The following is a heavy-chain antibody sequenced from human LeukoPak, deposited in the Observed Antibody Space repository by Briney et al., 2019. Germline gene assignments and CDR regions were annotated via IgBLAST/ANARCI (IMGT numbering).Heavy chain of an antibody. Sequence: PGGSLRLSCAASGFTFSSYAMSWVRQAPGKGLEWVSAISGSGGSTYYADSVKGRFTISRDNAENSLYLQMSSLRAEDTAVYYCARASGAAGDFDYWGQGTLVTDPS. CDR2: ISGSGGST. CDR3: ARASGAAGDFDY. V-gene: IGHV3-23*01. CDR1: GFTFSSYA. J-gene: IGHJ4*02. D-gene: IGHD3-10*01.